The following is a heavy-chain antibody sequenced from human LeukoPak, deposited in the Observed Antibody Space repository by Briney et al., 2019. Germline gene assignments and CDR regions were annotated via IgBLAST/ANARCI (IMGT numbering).Heavy chain of an antibody. Sequence: PGGSLRLSCAASGFTFSNYGMHWVRQAPGKGLEWVAFIRHDGSEKDNADSVKGRFTISRDNSKNTLYLQMNSLRVEDTAVYYCARGGGGSPGVWGQGTLVTVSS. CDR2: IRHDGSEK. CDR1: GFTFSNYG. V-gene: IGHV3-30*02. J-gene: IGHJ4*02. CDR3: ARGGGGSPGV. D-gene: IGHD2-15*01.